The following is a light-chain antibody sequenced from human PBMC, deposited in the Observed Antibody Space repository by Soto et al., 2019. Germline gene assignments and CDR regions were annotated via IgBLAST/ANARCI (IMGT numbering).Light chain of an antibody. CDR1: QSISSY. CDR2: AAS. Sequence: DIQVTQSPPTLSASVGDRVTITCRASQSISSYLNWYQQKPGKAPKLLIYAASSLQSGVPSRFSGSGSGTDFTLTISSLQPEDFATYYCQQSYSTPPLTFGGGTKVDIK. CDR3: QQSYSTPPLT. J-gene: IGKJ4*01. V-gene: IGKV1-39*01.